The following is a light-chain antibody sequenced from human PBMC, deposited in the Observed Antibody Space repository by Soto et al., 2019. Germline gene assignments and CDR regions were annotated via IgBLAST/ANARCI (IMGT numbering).Light chain of an antibody. CDR2: DAS. V-gene: IGKV3-11*01. CDR3: QQRSNWT. Sequence: ETVLTQSPATLSLSPGERATLSCRASRSISTYLAWYQQKPGQAPRLLIYDASNRATGIPARFSGSGSGTDFTLTISSLEPEDFAVYYCQQRSNWTFGQGTKVDI. CDR1: RSISTY. J-gene: IGKJ1*01.